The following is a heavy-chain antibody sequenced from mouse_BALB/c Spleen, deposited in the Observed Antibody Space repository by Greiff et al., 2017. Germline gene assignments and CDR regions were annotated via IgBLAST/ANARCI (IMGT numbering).Heavy chain of an antibody. Sequence: DVKLQESGPGLVKPSQSLSLTCTVTGYSITSDYAWNWIRQFPGNKLEWMGYISYSGSTSYNPSLKSRISITRDTSKNQFFLQLNSVTTEDTATYYCAYGGFAYWGQGTLVTVSA. CDR3: AYGGFAY. CDR2: ISYSGST. V-gene: IGHV3-2*02. J-gene: IGHJ3*01. CDR1: GYSITSDYA. D-gene: IGHD1-1*01.